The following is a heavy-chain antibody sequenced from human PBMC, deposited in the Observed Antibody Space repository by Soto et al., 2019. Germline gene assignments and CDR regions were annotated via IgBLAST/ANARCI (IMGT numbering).Heavy chain of an antibody. CDR2: IYYTGST. Sequence: NPSETLSLTCNVSGDYIRSGGYYWSWIRQRPGKDLEWIGYIYYTGSTYYNRSLRSRLSMSVDTSENQFSLKLTSVTAADTAVYYCARDRRAAHGTRGSIDPWGQGIMVTVSS. J-gene: IGHJ5*02. D-gene: IGHD6-13*01. CDR3: ARDRRAAHGTRGSIDP. V-gene: IGHV4-31*03. CDR1: GDYIRSGGYY.